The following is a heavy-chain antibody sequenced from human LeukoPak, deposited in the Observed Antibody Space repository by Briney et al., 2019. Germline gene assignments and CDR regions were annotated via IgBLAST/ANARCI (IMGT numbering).Heavy chain of an antibody. Sequence: SETLSLTCAVYGGSFSGYYWSWIRQPPGRGLEWIGEINHSGSTNYNPSLKSRVTISVDTSKNQFSLKLSSVTAADTAVYYCARGDMLAVDPWGQGTLVTVSS. CDR2: INHSGST. CDR3: ARGDMLAVDP. D-gene: IGHD2-8*01. V-gene: IGHV4-34*01. CDR1: GGSFSGYY. J-gene: IGHJ5*02.